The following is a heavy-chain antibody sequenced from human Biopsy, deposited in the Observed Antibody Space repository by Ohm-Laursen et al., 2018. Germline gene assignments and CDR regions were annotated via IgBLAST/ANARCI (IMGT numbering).Heavy chain of an antibody. D-gene: IGHD2-15*01. Sequence: TLSLTCTVSGDSISSYYWSWIRQPPGKGLEWIGYVYYTGSTNHNPSLQSRVTISVDTSKNHFSLRLRSVTPADTAIYYCARDLGYCADRAIAVYFDLWGRGTLVTVSS. CDR1: GDSISSYY. CDR2: VYYTGST. J-gene: IGHJ2*01. V-gene: IGHV4-59*01. CDR3: ARDLGYCADRAIAVYFDL.